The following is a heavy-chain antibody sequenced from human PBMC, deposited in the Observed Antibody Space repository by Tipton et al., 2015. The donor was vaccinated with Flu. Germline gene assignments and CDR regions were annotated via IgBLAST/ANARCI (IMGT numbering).Heavy chain of an antibody. Sequence: QLVQSGAEVKKPGASVKVSCKASGYTFTGYYMHWVRQAPGQGLEWMGWINPNSGGTNYAQKFQGWVTMTRDTSISTAYMELSRLRSDDTAVYYCARERYYDGGGYSWSRDAFDIWGHGTMVTVSS. V-gene: IGHV1-2*04. J-gene: IGHJ3*02. CDR2: INPNSGGT. D-gene: IGHD3-22*01. CDR3: ARERYYDGGGYSWSRDAFDI. CDR1: GYTFTGYY.